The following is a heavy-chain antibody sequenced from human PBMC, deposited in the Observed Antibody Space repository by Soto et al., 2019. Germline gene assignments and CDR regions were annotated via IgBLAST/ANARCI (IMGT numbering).Heavy chain of an antibody. J-gene: IGHJ6*02. CDR1: GYTFTAYY. CDR3: ARNMDYYYGPGSGNGHGF. CDR2: INPKFGDT. D-gene: IGHD3-10*01. Sequence: QVQLVQSGAEVKEPGDSVRVSCEASGYTFTAYYIHWVRQAPGQGLEWMGWINPKFGDTTYAQDFQGRVSMTRDMSISTVYMELSRLTSADTATYYCARNMDYYYGPGSGNGHGFWGQGTTVTVFS. V-gene: IGHV1-2*02.